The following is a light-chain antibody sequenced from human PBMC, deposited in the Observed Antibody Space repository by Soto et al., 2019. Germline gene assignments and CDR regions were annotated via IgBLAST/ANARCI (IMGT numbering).Light chain of an antibody. CDR2: GAS. Sequence: EIVLTQSPGTLSLSPGERATLSCRASQSVSSSYLAWYQQKPGQAPRLLIYGASSRATGIPDRFSGSESGTDFTLTISRLEPEDFAVYYCQQYGGSPWTFGQGTKVDIK. J-gene: IGKJ1*01. CDR3: QQYGGSPWT. V-gene: IGKV3-20*01. CDR1: QSVSSSY.